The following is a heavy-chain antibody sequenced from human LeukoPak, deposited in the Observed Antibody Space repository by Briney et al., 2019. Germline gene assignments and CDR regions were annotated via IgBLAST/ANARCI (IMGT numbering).Heavy chain of an antibody. CDR3: AKAHLSGPGGRGENYFDH. CDR1: GFTFDDYA. CDR2: INWKSGDI. J-gene: IGHJ4*02. V-gene: IGHV3-9*01. Sequence: GRSLRLSCAASGFTFDDYAMHWVRQAPGKGLEWVSYINWKSGDIDYADSVKGRFTISSDNAKNSLYLQMNSLRAEDTAFYYCAKAHLSGPGGRGENYFDHWGQGTLVTVSS. D-gene: IGHD3-10*01.